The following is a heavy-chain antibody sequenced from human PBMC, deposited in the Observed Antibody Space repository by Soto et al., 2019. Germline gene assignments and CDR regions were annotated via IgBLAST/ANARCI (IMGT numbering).Heavy chain of an antibody. Sequence: PGGSLRLSCAASGFTFSSYGMHWVRQAPGKGLEWVAVISYDGSNKYYADSVKGRFTISRDNSKNTLYLQMNSLRAEDTAVYYCAKGTREMATTSFDYWGQGTLVTVSS. CDR3: AKGTREMATTSFDY. CDR1: GFTFSSYG. J-gene: IGHJ4*02. CDR2: ISYDGSNK. V-gene: IGHV3-30*18. D-gene: IGHD5-12*01.